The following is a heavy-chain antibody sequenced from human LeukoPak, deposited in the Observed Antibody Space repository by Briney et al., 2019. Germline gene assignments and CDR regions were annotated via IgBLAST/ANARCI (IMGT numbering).Heavy chain of an antibody. CDR3: GRSYYYGSGSYPDY. Sequence: ASVTVSCNASGGTFSSYGISWVRQAPGQGLGWMGRIIPIFGTANYAQKFKGRVTITTEESTSPAYMELSSLRSEDTAVYYCGRSYYYGSGSYPDYWGQGTLVTVS. CDR2: IIPIFGTA. J-gene: IGHJ4*02. CDR1: GGTFSSYG. V-gene: IGHV1-69*05. D-gene: IGHD3-10*01.